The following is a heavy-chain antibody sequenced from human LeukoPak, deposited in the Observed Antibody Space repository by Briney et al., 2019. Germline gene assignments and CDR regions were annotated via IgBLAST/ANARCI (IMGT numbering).Heavy chain of an antibody. J-gene: IGHJ4*02. V-gene: IGHV3-30*18. Sequence: GGSLRLSCVGSGFTFSNYGIHWVRQAPGKGLEWVTAISYDGSLKYYADSVRGRFTISRDNSKNTLYLQMNSLRAEDTAVYYCAKRTPYSSGSYYFDYWGQGTLVTVSS. CDR3: AKRTPYSSGSYYFDY. CDR1: GFTFSNYG. CDR2: ISYDGSLK. D-gene: IGHD3-22*01.